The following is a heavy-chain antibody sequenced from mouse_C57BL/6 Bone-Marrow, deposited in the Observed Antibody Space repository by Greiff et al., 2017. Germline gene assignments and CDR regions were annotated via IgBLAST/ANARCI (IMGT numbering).Heavy chain of an antibody. V-gene: IGHV14-4*01. Sequence: EVKLQESGAELVRPGASVKLSCTASGFNIKDDYMHWVKQRPEQGLEWIGWIDPEDGDTEYASKFPGKATITADTSSNSAYLQLRSLTSTDTAVYYCTRDYGNSPDYWGQGTTLTVSS. CDR2: IDPEDGDT. J-gene: IGHJ2*01. CDR1: GFNIKDDY. CDR3: TRDYGNSPDY. D-gene: IGHD1-1*01.